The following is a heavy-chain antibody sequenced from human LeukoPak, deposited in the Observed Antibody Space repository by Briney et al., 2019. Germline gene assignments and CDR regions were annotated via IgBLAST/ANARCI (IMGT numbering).Heavy chain of an antibody. Sequence: PGGSLRLSCAASGFIFSNAWMSWVRQAPGKGLEWVGRIKSKSDGGTADFAAPLKGRFTMSRDDSKNALYLQMNSLRTEDTAVYYCATYTSSYSDYWGQGTLVTVSS. V-gene: IGHV3-15*01. CDR3: ATYTSSYSDY. J-gene: IGHJ4*02. D-gene: IGHD3-22*01. CDR1: GFIFSNAW. CDR2: IKSKSDGGTA.